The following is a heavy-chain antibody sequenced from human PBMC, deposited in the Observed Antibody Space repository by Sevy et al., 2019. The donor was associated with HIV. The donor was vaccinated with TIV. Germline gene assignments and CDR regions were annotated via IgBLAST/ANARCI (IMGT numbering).Heavy chain of an antibody. CDR3: TTKGDFWSGYQYFEY. CDR1: GFTFSNAW. CDR2: IKSKSDGGTT. Sequence: GGSLRLSCAASGFTFSNAWMTWVRQVPGKGLEWVGRIKSKSDGGTTDYAAPVKGRFTISRDDSKNTLSLQMNSLKTEDAAVYYCTTKGDFWSGYQYFEYWGLGTLVTVSS. J-gene: IGHJ4*02. D-gene: IGHD3-3*01. V-gene: IGHV3-15*01.